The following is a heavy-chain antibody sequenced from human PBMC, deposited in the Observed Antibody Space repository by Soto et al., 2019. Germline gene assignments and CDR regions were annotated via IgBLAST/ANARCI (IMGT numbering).Heavy chain of an antibody. V-gene: IGHV3-53*01. Sequence: GGSLRLSCAASGFTVSSNYMSWVRQAPGKGLEWVSVIYSGGSTYYADSVKGRFTISRDNSKNTLYLQMNSLRAEDTAVYYCASTSSIAARRAFDIWGQGTMVTVSS. CDR2: IYSGGST. D-gene: IGHD6-6*01. J-gene: IGHJ3*02. CDR3: ASTSSIAARRAFDI. CDR1: GFTVSSNY.